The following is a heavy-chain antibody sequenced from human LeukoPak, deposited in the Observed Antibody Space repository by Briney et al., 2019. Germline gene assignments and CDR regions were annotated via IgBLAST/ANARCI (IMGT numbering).Heavy chain of an antibody. CDR3: ARGYYDFWSGYRKWTPDAIDI. J-gene: IGHJ3*02. Sequence: GGSLRLSCAASGFTFSSYSMNWVRQAPGKGLEWVSSISSSSYIYYADSVKGRFTISRDNAKNSLYLQMNSLRAEDTAVYYCARGYYDFWSGYRKWTPDAIDIWGQGTMVTVSS. CDR1: GFTFSSYS. D-gene: IGHD3-3*01. CDR2: ISSSSYI. V-gene: IGHV3-21*01.